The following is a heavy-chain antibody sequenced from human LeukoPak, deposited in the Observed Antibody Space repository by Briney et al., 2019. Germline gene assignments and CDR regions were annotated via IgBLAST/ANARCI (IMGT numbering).Heavy chain of an antibody. CDR1: GFTLSSYW. V-gene: IGHV3-74*01. CDR3: WIQTSHHTNYYGMDV. J-gene: IGHJ6*02. Sequence: GGSLRLSCAASAASGFTLSSYWMHWVRQAPGKGLVWVSRINSGWSITNYADSVKGRFTISRDNSKNTLYLQMNSLRAEDTAVYYCWIQTSHHTNYYGMDVWGQGTTVTVSS. CDR2: INSGWSIT. D-gene: IGHD5-18*01.